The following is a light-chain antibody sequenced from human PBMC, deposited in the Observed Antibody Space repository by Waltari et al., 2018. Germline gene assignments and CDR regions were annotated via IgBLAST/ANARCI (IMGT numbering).Light chain of an antibody. CDR3: QAWDSSTHVV. J-gene: IGLJ2*01. Sequence: SYELTQPPSVSVSPGQTASITCSGDKLGDNYACWYQQKPGQSPVLVIYQDRKRPSGIPERFSGSNSGNTATLTISGTQAMDEADYYCQAWDSSTHVVFGGGTKLTVL. V-gene: IGLV3-1*01. CDR2: QDR. CDR1: KLGDNY.